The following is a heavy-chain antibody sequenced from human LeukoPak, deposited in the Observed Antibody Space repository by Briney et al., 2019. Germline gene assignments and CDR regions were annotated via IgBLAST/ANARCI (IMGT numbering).Heavy chain of an antibody. V-gene: IGHV4-34*01. D-gene: IGHD1-26*01. Sequence: KPSETLSLTCTISGGSVSDYYWSWIRQSPGKGLEWIGEINHSGSTNYNPSLKSRVTISVDTSKNQFSLKLSSVTAADTAVYYCARPVGATQNWFDPWGQGTLVTVSS. CDR2: INHSGST. CDR3: ARPVGATQNWFDP. CDR1: GGSVSDYY. J-gene: IGHJ5*02.